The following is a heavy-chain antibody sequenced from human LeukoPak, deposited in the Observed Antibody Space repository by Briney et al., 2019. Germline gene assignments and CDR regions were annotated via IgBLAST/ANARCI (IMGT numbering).Heavy chain of an antibody. CDR2: IYHSGST. J-gene: IGHJ4*02. V-gene: IGHV4-4*02. Sequence: SGTLSLTCAVSGGSISSSNWWSWVRQPPGKGLEWIGEIYHSGSTNYNPSLKSRVTISVDKSKNQFSLKPSSVTAADTAVYYCARARYDFWSGYYPAPYYFDYWGQGTLVTVSS. CDR3: ARARYDFWSGYYPAPYYFDY. CDR1: GGSISSSNW. D-gene: IGHD3-3*01.